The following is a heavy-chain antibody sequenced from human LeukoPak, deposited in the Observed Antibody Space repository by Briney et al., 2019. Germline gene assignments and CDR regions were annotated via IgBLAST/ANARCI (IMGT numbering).Heavy chain of an antibody. CDR2: IKQDGSEK. Sequence: GGSLRLSCAASGFTFSSYGMHWVRQAPGKGLEWVANIKQDGSEKYYVDSVKGRFTISRDNAKNSLYLQMNSLRAEDTAVYYCARERPSGELDYWGQGTLVTVSS. J-gene: IGHJ4*02. V-gene: IGHV3-7*01. CDR1: GFTFSSYG. D-gene: IGHD1-1*01. CDR3: ARERPSGELDY.